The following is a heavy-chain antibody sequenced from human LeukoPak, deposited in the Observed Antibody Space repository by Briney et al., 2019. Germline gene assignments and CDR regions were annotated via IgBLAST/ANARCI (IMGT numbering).Heavy chain of an antibody. CDR2: ISGSGGST. V-gene: IGHV3-23*01. CDR1: GFTFSSYA. J-gene: IGHJ4*02. CDR3: ANLKRADYGDQDVFDY. Sequence: PGGSLRLSCAAYGFTFSSYAMSWVRQAPGKGLEWVSAISGSGGSTYYADSVKGRFTISRDNSKNTLYLQMNSLRAEDTAVYYCANLKRADYGDQDVFDYWGQGTLVTVSS. D-gene: IGHD4-17*01.